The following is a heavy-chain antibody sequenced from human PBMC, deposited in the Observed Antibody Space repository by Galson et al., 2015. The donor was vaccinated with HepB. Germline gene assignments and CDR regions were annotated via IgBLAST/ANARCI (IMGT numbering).Heavy chain of an antibody. CDR1: GGTFSSYA. CDR2: IIPIFGTA. V-gene: IGHV1-69*13. Sequence: SVKVSCKASGGTFSSYAISWVRQAPGQGLEWMGGIIPIFGTANYAQKFQGRVTITADESTSTAYMELSSLRSEDTAVYYCARAEYCSSTSCLNPGFDYWGQGTLVTVSS. D-gene: IGHD2-2*01. J-gene: IGHJ4*02. CDR3: ARAEYCSSTSCLNPGFDY.